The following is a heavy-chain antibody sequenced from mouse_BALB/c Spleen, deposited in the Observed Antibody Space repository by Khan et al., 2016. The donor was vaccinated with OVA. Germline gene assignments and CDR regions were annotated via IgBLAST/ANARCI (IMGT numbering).Heavy chain of an antibody. CDR3: ARRDYGSSYPGFVY. CDR1: GYSFTDYI. V-gene: IGHV1-77*01. J-gene: IGHJ3*01. CDR2: IYPGSGSI. Sequence: QMQLEESGPELVKPGASVKMSCKASGYSFTDYIISWVKRRTGQGLQWIGEIYPGSGSIYSNEKFKGKATLTADKSSNTAYMQLSSLTSEDSAVYFWARRDYGSSYPGFVYWGQGTLVTVSA. D-gene: IGHD1-1*01.